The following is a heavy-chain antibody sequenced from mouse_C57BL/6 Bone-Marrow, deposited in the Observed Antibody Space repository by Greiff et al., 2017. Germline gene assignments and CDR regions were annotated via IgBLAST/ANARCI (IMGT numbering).Heavy chain of an antibody. Sequence: VQLQQSGPVLVKPGASVKMSCKASGYTFTDYYMNWVKQSHGKSLEWIGVINPYNGGTSYNQKFKGKATLTVDKSSSTAYMELNSLTSEDSAVYYCAREADYPYAMDYWGLGTSVTVSS. J-gene: IGHJ4*01. CDR3: AREADYPYAMDY. CDR2: INPYNGGT. CDR1: GYTFTDYY. V-gene: IGHV1-19*01. D-gene: IGHD2-4*01.